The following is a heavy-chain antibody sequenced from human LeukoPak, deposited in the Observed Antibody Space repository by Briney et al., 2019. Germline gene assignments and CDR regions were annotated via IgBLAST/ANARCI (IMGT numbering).Heavy chain of an antibody. CDR3: ARLNYDFWSGVWEGYYMDV. Sequence: PGGSLRLSCAASGFTFSSYWMTWVRQARGKGLEWVANIGEDGSEKYYVDSVEGRFTISRDNAKNSLYLQVNSLRAEDTAVYYCARLNYDFWSGVWEGYYMDVWGKGTTVTVSS. CDR1: GFTFSSYW. CDR2: IGEDGSEK. J-gene: IGHJ6*03. D-gene: IGHD3-3*01. V-gene: IGHV3-7*01.